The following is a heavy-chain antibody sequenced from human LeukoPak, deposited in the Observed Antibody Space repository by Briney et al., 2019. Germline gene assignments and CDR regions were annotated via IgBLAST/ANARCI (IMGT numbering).Heavy chain of an antibody. CDR1: GYTFTSYG. J-gene: IGHJ4*02. Sequence: ASVKVSYKASGYTFTSYGISWVRQAPGQGLEWMGWISAYNGNTNYAQKLQGRVTITTDESTSTAYMELSSLRSEDTAVYYCASHSVGATTGFRLDYWGQGTLVTVSS. CDR2: ISAYNGNT. D-gene: IGHD1-26*01. CDR3: ASHSVGATTGFRLDY. V-gene: IGHV1-18*01.